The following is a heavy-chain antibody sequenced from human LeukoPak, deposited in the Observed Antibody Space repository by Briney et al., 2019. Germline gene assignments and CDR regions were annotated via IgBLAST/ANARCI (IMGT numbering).Heavy chain of an antibody. J-gene: IGHJ5*02. Sequence: PSQTLSLTCTVSGGSISSGDYYWSWIRQPPGEGLEWIGHMYYSGSTYYNPSLKSRVTISLDTSKNQFSLKLSSVTAADTAVYYCARPYYYDSRVDPWGQGTLVTVSS. V-gene: IGHV4-30-4*01. CDR1: GGSISSGDYY. CDR3: ARPYYYDSRVDP. CDR2: MYYSGST. D-gene: IGHD3-22*01.